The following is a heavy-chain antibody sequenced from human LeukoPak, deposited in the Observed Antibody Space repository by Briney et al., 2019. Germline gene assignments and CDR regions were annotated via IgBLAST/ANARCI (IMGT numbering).Heavy chain of an antibody. CDR2: IYHSEST. J-gene: IGHJ4*02. V-gene: IGHV4-39*01. Sequence: PSETLSLTCAVSGDSINSRSYYWAWIRQPPGKGLEWIGSIYHSESTYYNPSLKSRVTISVDTSKSHFSLKLSSVTAADTAIYYCARLDKGIKAAHFDYWGQGTLVTVSS. D-gene: IGHD6-25*01. CDR1: GDSINSRSYY. CDR3: ARLDKGIKAAHFDY.